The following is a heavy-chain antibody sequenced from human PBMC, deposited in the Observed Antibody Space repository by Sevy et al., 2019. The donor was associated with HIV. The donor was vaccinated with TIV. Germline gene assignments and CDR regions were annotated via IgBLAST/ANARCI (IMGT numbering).Heavy chain of an antibody. V-gene: IGHV3-30*18. CDR2: ITHDGSYQ. J-gene: IGHJ3*02. CDR1: GFSFSDYG. D-gene: IGHD1-1*01. Sequence: GGSLRLSCAASGFSFSDYGVHWVRQAPGTGLEWVALITHDGSYQYYAVSVKGRFTIYRNNSKNTLYLQMNSLGSEDTAVYYFAKGYHRRLIGTRGDGFDMWGQGTVVTVSS. CDR3: AKGYHRRLIGTRGDGFDM.